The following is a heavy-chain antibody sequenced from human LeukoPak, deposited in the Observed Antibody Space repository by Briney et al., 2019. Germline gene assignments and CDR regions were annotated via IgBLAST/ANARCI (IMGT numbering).Heavy chain of an antibody. CDR1: GFTFSSYG. CDR2: ISYDGSNK. Sequence: GGSLRLSCAASGFTFSSYGMHWVRQAPGKGLEWVAVISYDGSNKYYADSVKGRFTISRDNSKNTLYLQMNSLRAEDTAVYYCAKDGGSGSYLNWFDPWGQGTLVTVSS. V-gene: IGHV3-30*18. J-gene: IGHJ5*02. D-gene: IGHD3-10*01. CDR3: AKDGGSGSYLNWFDP.